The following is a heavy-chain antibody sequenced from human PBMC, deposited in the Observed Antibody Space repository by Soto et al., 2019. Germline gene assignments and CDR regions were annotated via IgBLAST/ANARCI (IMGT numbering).Heavy chain of an antibody. J-gene: IGHJ4*02. V-gene: IGHV1-3*04. CDR2: INTGNGNT. D-gene: IGHD3-16*02. CDR3: ARGLGGYLVYLNY. Sequence: ASVKVSCKASGYTFTNYAMHWMRQAPGQRLEWMGWINTGNGNTKYSQKFQGRVTITRDTSASTAYVELSSLRTEDTAVYYCARGLGGYLVYLNYWGQGTLVTVSS. CDR1: GYTFTNYA.